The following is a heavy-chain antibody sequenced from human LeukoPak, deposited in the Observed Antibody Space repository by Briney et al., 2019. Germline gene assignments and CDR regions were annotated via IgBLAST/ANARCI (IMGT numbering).Heavy chain of an antibody. CDR2: IYYSGST. D-gene: IGHD5-24*01. J-gene: IGHJ4*02. Sequence: SETLSLTCTVSGGSISSSSYYWGWIRQPPGKGLEWIGSIYYSGSTYYNPSLKSRVTISVDTSKNQFSLKLSSVTAADTAVYYCAKDRWLQGYFDYWGQGTLVTVSS. CDR1: GGSISSSSYY. CDR3: AKDRWLQGYFDY. V-gene: IGHV4-39*02.